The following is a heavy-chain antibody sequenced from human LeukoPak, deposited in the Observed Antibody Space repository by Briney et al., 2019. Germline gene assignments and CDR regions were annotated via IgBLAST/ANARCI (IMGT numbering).Heavy chain of an antibody. V-gene: IGHV4-39*01. CDR2: IYYSGST. D-gene: IGHD5-18*01. CDR3: ARQFGKDTAIRGPSSTHRQSPDAFDI. Sequence: SETLSLTCTVSGGSISSSSYYWGWIRQPPGKGLEWIGSIYYSGSTYYNPSLKSRVTISVDTSKNQFSLKLSSVTAADTAVYYCARQFGKDTAIRGPSSTHRQSPDAFDIWGQGTMVTVSS. CDR1: GGSISSSSYY. J-gene: IGHJ3*02.